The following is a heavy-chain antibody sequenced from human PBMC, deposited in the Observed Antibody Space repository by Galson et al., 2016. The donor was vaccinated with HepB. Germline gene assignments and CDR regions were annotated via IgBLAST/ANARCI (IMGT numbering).Heavy chain of an antibody. CDR2: IYSNEDT. CDR3: ATGIVVAGKYYYYYMDV. J-gene: IGHJ6*03. D-gene: IGHD6-19*01. Sequence: SETLSLTCIVSGGSISRDYYWGWIRQPPGRGLEWIGSIYSNEDTYYNPSLKSRVTISVDTSKNQFSLRLNSVTAADTGVYYCATGIVVAGKYYYYYMDVWGNGTTVSVSS. V-gene: IGHV4-39*01. CDR1: GGSISRDYY.